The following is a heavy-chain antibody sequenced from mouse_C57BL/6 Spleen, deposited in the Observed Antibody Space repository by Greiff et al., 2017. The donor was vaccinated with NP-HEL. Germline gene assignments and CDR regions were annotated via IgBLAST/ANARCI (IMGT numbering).Heavy chain of an antibody. J-gene: IGHJ3*01. CDR3: TPYPSAWFSY. CDR2: IDPENGDT. V-gene: IGHV14-4*01. CDR1: GFNIKDDY. D-gene: IGHD2-10*01. Sequence: VQLQQSGAELVRPGASVQLSCTASGFNIKDDYMHWVKQRPEQGLEWIGWIDPENGDTEYASKFTGKATITADTSSNTAYLQLSSLTSEDTAVYYSTPYPSAWFSYWGQGTLVTVSA.